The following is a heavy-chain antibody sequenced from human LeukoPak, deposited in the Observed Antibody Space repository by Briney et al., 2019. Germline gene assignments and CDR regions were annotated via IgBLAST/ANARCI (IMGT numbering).Heavy chain of an antibody. Sequence: GGSLRLSCAASGFTFDDYGMSWVRQAPGKGLEWVSGINWNGGSTGYADSVKGRFTISRDNAKNSLYLQMNSLRAEDTAVYYCARGIMITFGGVIASNLLDYWGQGTLVTVSS. CDR3: ARGIMITFGGVIASNLLDY. V-gene: IGHV3-20*04. CDR1: GFTFDDYG. D-gene: IGHD3-16*02. J-gene: IGHJ4*02. CDR2: INWNGGST.